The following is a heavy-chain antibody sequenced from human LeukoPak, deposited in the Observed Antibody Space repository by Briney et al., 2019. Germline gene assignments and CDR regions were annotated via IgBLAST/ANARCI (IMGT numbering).Heavy chain of an antibody. CDR3: ARGNSYGSGSYYKGNWFDP. D-gene: IGHD3-10*01. J-gene: IGHJ5*02. CDR2: INHSGST. V-gene: IGHV4-34*01. CDR1: GVSFSGYY. Sequence: SETLSLTCAVYGVSFSGYYWSWIRQPPGKGLEWIGEINHSGSTNYNPSLKSRVTISVDTSKNQFSLKLSSVTAADTAVYYCARGNSYGSGSYYKGNWFDPWGQGTLVTVSS.